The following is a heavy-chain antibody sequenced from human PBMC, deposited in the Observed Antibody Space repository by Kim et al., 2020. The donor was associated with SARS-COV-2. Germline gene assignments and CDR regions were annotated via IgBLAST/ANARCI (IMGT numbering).Heavy chain of an antibody. D-gene: IGHD6-25*01. CDR1: GFNFSSFA. CDR3: AKDIEAGKGWYPDALDT. J-gene: IGHJ3*01. CDR2: ITGSGIYT. Sequence: GGSLRLSCAASGFNFSSFAMSWVRQPPGRGLEWVSAITGSGIYTYYGNSVKGRFIISRDNSKNTLYLQLSSLRAEDTAVYFCAKDIEAGKGWYPDALDTWGPGTFVTVSS. V-gene: IGHV3-23*01.